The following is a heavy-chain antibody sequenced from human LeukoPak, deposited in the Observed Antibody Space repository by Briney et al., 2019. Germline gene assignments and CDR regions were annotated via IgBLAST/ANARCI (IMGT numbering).Heavy chain of an antibody. Sequence: PSETLSLTCAVSGDSISSGSYYWIWIRQPAGKALEWIGRSYTSGSTNYNPSLKSRVTISVDTSKNQFSLKLSSVTTADTAVYYCARDNARGGSFSDYLRYFQHWGQGTLVTVSS. D-gene: IGHD5/OR15-5a*01. J-gene: IGHJ1*01. CDR1: GDSISSGSYY. CDR2: SYTSGST. V-gene: IGHV4-61*02. CDR3: ARDNARGGSFSDYLRYFQH.